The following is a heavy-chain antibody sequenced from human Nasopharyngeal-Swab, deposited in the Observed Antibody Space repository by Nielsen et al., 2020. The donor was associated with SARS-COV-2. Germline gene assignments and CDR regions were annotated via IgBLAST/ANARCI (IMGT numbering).Heavy chain of an antibody. Sequence: SETLSLTCTVSGGSTSSYYWSWIRQPPGKGLEWSGYIYYSGSTNYNPSLKSRVTISVDTSKNQFSLKLSFVTAADTAVYYCARGDYYDSTFDYWGQGTLVTVSS. D-gene: IGHD3-22*01. J-gene: IGHJ4*02. CDR3: ARGDYYDSTFDY. CDR1: GGSTSSYY. CDR2: IYYSGST. V-gene: IGHV4-59*13.